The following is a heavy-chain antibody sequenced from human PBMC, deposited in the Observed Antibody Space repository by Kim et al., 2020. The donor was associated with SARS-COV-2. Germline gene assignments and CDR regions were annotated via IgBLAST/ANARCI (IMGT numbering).Heavy chain of an antibody. CDR1: GFTFSSHG. CDR3: AKYSGNYGACDV. Sequence: GGSLRLSCVASGFTFSSHGMHWVRQAPGKGLEWVALIWYDGSKKYYADSVEGRFAISRDNSKNTLYLQMNSLRAEDTAVYYCAKYSGNYGACDVWGQGTVVTVSS. CDR2: IWYDGSKK. V-gene: IGHV3-33*03. J-gene: IGHJ3*01. D-gene: IGHD1-26*01.